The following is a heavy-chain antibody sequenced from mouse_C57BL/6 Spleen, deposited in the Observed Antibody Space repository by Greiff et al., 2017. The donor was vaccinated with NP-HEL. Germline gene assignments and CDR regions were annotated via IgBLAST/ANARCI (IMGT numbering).Heavy chain of an antibody. CDR2: INPSSGYT. J-gene: IGHJ2*01. D-gene: IGHD3-2*02. Sequence: VQLQQSGAELARPGASVKMSCKASGYTFTSYTMHWVKQRPGQGLEWIGYINPSSGYTKYNQKFKDKATLTADKSSSTAYMQLSSLTSEDSAVYYFARGDSSGYVFDYWGQGTTLTVSS. CDR1: GYTFTSYT. V-gene: IGHV1-4*01. CDR3: ARGDSSGYVFDY.